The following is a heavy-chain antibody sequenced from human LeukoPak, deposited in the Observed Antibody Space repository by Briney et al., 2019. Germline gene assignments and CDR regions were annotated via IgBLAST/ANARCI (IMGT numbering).Heavy chain of an antibody. D-gene: IGHD2-15*01. V-gene: IGHV3-30-3*01. CDR3: VRGSYLGYCSGGSCYWND. Sequence: PGGSLRLSCAASGFTFSNYAIHWVRQAPGKGLEWVAVISYDGSSSYYADSVEGRFTISRDNSKNTLYLQMNGLRVDDTAVYYCVRGSYLGYCSGGSCYWNDWGQGTLVTVSS. J-gene: IGHJ4*02. CDR1: GFTFSNYA. CDR2: ISYDGSSS.